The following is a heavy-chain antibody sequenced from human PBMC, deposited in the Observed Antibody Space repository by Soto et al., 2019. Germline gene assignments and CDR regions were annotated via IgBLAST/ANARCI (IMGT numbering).Heavy chain of an antibody. V-gene: IGHV4-39*01. CDR2: IYYSGST. CDR3: ARVLGYCSSTSCRKQQLGDDY. Sequence: QLQLQESGPGLVKPSETLSLTCTVSGGSISSSSYYWGWIRQPPGKGLEWIGSIYYSGSTYYNPSLKSRVTISVDTSKNQFSLKLSSVTAADTAVYYCARVLGYCSSTSCRKQQLGDDYWGQGTLVTVSS. J-gene: IGHJ4*02. CDR1: GGSISSSSYY. D-gene: IGHD2-2*01.